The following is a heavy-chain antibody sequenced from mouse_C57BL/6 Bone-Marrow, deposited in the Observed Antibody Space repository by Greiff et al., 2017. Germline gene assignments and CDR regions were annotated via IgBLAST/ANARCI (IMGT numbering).Heavy chain of an antibody. D-gene: IGHD2-4*01. CDR2: IYPGGGYT. V-gene: IGHV1-63*01. CDR3: ARYYYDYDV. CDR1: GYTFTNYW. Sequence: LVESGAELVRPGTSVKMSCKASGYTFTNYWIGWAKQRPGHGLEWIGDIYPGGGYTNYNEKFKGKATLTADKSSSTAYMQFSSLTSEDSAIYYCARYYYDYDVWAQGTLVTVSA. J-gene: IGHJ3*01.